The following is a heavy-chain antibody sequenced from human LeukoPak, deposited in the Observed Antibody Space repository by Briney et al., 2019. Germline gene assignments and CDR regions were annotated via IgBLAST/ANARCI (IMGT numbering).Heavy chain of an antibody. CDR3: ARSSSNYFNWFDP. V-gene: IGHV5-51*01. D-gene: IGHD6-13*01. CDR1: GYSFTDYW. CDR2: MHPGDSDT. Sequence: GKSLKISCKGSGYSFTDYWIGWVRQMPGKGLEWMGIMHPGDSDTRYSPSYQGQVTISADKSISTAYLQWSSLRASDTAMYYCARSSSNYFNWFDPWGQGTLVTVSS. J-gene: IGHJ5*02.